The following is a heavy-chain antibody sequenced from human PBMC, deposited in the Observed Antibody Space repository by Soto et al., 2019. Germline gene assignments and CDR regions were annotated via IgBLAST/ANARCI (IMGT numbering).Heavy chain of an antibody. Sequence: ASVKVSCKASGYSFSIYGITWVRQAPGQGLEWMGWINSYNGNTNYAQKLQGRVTMTTDTSTSTAYMELRSLRSDDTAVYYCARDVLASGYRALTYGMDVWGQGTTVTVSS. V-gene: IGHV1-18*01. CDR2: INSYNGNT. D-gene: IGHD3-22*01. CDR3: ARDVLASGYRALTYGMDV. CDR1: GYSFSIYG. J-gene: IGHJ6*02.